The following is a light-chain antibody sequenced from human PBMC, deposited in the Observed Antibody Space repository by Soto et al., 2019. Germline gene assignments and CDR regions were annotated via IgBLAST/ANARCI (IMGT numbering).Light chain of an antibody. V-gene: IGKV3-20*01. CDR3: QHYGSSPGT. CDR1: QSLRDTY. Sequence: IVLTQSPGTLSLSPGERATLSCRASQSLRDTYFAWYQQKPGQAPRLLIYGASTRATGVPDRFSGTGSGTDFTLTISRLEPEDFAVYHCQHYGSSPGTFGQGTKVEIK. CDR2: GAS. J-gene: IGKJ1*01.